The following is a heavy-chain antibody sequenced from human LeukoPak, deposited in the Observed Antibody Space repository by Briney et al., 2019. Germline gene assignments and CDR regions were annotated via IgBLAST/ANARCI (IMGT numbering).Heavy chain of an antibody. CDR3: ARDRSDNCGDRGAFDY. CDR2: INPNSGGT. CDR1: GYTFTGYY. Sequence: ASVKVSCKASGYTFTGYYMHWVRQAPGQGLEWMGWINPNSGGTNYAQKFQGRVTMTRDTSISTAYMELSRLRSDDTAVYYCARDRSDNCGDRGAFDYWGQGTLVTVSS. D-gene: IGHD4-17*01. J-gene: IGHJ4*02. V-gene: IGHV1-2*02.